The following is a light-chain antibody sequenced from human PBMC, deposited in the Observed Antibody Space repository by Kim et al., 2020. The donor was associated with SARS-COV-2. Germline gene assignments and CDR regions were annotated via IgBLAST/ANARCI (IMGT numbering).Light chain of an antibody. V-gene: IGLV2-11*01. J-gene: IGLJ1*01. CDR1: GSNIGYYKL. CDR2: DVS. Sequence: GHAVTISCTGTGSNIGYYKLVSWYQQHPGKVPKLVMFDVSKRPSGVPDRFSGSNSGNTASLTISGLQGDDEADYYCCVYAGSYTYVFGTGTKVTVL. CDR3: CVYAGSYTYV.